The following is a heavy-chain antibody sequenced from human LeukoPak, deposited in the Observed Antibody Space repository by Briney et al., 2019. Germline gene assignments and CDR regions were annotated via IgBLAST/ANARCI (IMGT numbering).Heavy chain of an antibody. J-gene: IGHJ6*02. CDR2: ISSSSSYI. Sequence: GGSLRLSCVASGSSGTTNYMNWVRQAPGKGLEWVSSISSSSSYIYYADSVKGRFTISRDNAKNSLYLQMSSLRAEDTAVYYCARDTQYCSSTSCYYYGMDVWGQGTTVTVSS. CDR3: ARDTQYCSSTSCYYYGMDV. V-gene: IGHV3-21*01. CDR1: GSSGTTNY. D-gene: IGHD2-2*01.